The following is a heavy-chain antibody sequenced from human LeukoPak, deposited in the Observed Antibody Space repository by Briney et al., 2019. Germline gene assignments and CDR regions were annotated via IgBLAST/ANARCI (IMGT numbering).Heavy chain of an antibody. Sequence: PSETLSLICIVSGGSISNYFWTWIRQPAGKGLEWIGRIRASGTTNYNPSLKSRVTLSLDTSKNQSPLNLSSVTAAETAVYYCAREDANTTTGRALDYWGQGALVTVSS. D-gene: IGHD1-14*01. CDR1: GGSISNYF. J-gene: IGHJ4*02. CDR2: IRASGTT. CDR3: AREDANTTTGRALDY. V-gene: IGHV4-4*07.